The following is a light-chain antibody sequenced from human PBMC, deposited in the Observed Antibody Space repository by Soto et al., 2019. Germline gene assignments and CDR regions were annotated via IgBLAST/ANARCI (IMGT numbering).Light chain of an antibody. V-gene: IGKV3-15*01. Sequence: EIVMTQSPATLSVSPGERATLSCRASQSVSSSLVWYQQKPGQAPRLLIYGASTRATGIPARFSGSGSGTEFTLTISDVQPEDFALYYCHQRQSWPRTFGQGTKVDIK. J-gene: IGKJ1*01. CDR1: QSVSSS. CDR2: GAS. CDR3: HQRQSWPRT.